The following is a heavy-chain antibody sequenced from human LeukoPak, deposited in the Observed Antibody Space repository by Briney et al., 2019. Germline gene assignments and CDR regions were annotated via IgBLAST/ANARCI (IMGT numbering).Heavy chain of an antibody. CDR2: IYTSGST. CDR1: GGSIRYFY. D-gene: IGHD1-26*01. CDR3: ARGAPGATTLDY. Sequence: SETLSLTCSVWGGSIRYFYWSWIRQPAGEGLGGIWRIYTSGSTNYNPSLKSRVTMSVDTSTKQFSLKLSSVTAADTAVYYCARGAPGATTLDYWGQGTLVTVSS. V-gene: IGHV4-4*07. J-gene: IGHJ4*02.